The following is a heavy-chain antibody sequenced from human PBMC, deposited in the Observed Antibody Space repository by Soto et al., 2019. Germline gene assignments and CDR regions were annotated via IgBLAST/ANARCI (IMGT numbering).Heavy chain of an antibody. Sequence: VGSLRLSGGASGFTFSNYGMNWVRQARGKGLEWVAFISNDGTNKYYADSLKGRVIISRDNSKNTLYLQMNSLRGEDTAVYYCAKEGRYSSTWGHFYYGMDVWGQGTTVTVSS. V-gene: IGHV3-30*18. CDR1: GFTFSNYG. J-gene: IGHJ6*02. CDR2: ISNDGTNK. D-gene: IGHD6-13*01. CDR3: AKEGRYSSTWGHFYYGMDV.